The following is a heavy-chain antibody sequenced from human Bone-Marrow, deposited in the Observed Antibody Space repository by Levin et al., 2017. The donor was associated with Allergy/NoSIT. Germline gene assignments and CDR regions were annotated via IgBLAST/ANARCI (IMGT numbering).Heavy chain of an antibody. CDR1: GFTFNTYA. V-gene: IGHV3-23*01. J-gene: IGHJ4*02. Sequence: PGGSLRLSCAASGFTFNTYAMNWVRQAPGSGLEWVSSASGSGGITYSADSVKGRFTISRDNSKNTLYLQMNSLRVEDTAVYYCAKGFSFGGLIVLPDYWGQGTLVIVSS. D-gene: IGHD3-16*02. CDR2: ASGSGGIT. CDR3: AKGFSFGGLIVLPDY.